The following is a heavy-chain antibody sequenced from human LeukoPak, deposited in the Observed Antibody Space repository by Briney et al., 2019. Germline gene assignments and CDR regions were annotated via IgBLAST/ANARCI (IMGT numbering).Heavy chain of an antibody. CDR1: GYTFTNYG. J-gene: IGHJ3*02. D-gene: IGHD3-22*01. V-gene: IGHV1-69*13. Sequence: SVKVSCKASGYTFTNYGISWVRQAPGQGLEWMGGIIPIFGTANYAQKFQGRVTITADESTSTAYMELSSLRSEDTAVYYCATFIPHYYDSSGYYVSAFDIWGQGTMVTVSS. CDR3: ATFIPHYYDSSGYYVSAFDI. CDR2: IIPIFGTA.